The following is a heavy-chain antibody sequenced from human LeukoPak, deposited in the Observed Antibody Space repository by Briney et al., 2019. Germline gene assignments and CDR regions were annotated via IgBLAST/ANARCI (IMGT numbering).Heavy chain of an antibody. CDR3: ARAYYGSGSYSPEYFQH. CDR1: GYTFTGYY. CDR2: INPNSGGT. J-gene: IGHJ1*01. D-gene: IGHD3-10*01. Sequence: ASVKVSCKASGYTFTGYYMHWVRQAPGQGLEWMGWINPNSGGTNYAQKFQGRVTMTRDTSISTAYMELSRLRSDDTAVYYCARAYYGSGSYSPEYFQHWGQGTPVTVSS. V-gene: IGHV1-2*02.